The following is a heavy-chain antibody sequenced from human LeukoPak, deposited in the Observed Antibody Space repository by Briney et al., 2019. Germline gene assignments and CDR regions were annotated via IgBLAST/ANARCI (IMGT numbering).Heavy chain of an antibody. Sequence: GGSLRLSCAASGFTFSSYAMSWVRQAPGKGLEWVSGISGSGGRGSGGSTYYADSVKGRFTISRDNAKNSLYLQMNSLRAEDTAVYYCARATSSDYWGQGTLVTVSS. D-gene: IGHD6-6*01. CDR2: ISGSGGRGSGGST. V-gene: IGHV3-23*01. J-gene: IGHJ4*02. CDR3: ARATSSDY. CDR1: GFTFSSYA.